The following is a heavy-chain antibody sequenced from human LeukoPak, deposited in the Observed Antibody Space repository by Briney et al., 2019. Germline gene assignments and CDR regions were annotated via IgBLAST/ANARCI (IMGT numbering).Heavy chain of an antibody. CDR1: GGSISSSSYY. CDR3: ARGLWGSYRYTDAFDI. Sequence: SETLSLTCTVSGGSISSSSYYWGWIRQPPGKGLEWIGSIYYSGSTYYNPSLKSRVTISVDTSKYQFSLKLSSVTAADTAVYYCARGLWGSYRYTDAFDIWGQGTMVTVSS. J-gene: IGHJ3*02. D-gene: IGHD3-16*02. CDR2: IYYSGST. V-gene: IGHV4-39*07.